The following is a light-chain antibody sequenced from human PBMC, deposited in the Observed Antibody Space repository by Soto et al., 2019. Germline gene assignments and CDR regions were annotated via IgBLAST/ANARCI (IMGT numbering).Light chain of an antibody. CDR3: SSYAGSNRV. V-gene: IGLV2-8*01. CDR1: SSDVGGYNY. J-gene: IGLJ1*01. Sequence: QSALTQPPSASGCPGQSVTISCTGTSSDVGGYNYVSWYQQHPGKAPKLMIYEVSKRPSGVPDRFSGSKSGNTASLTVSGLQAEDEADYYCSSYAGSNRVFGTGTKLTVL. CDR2: EVS.